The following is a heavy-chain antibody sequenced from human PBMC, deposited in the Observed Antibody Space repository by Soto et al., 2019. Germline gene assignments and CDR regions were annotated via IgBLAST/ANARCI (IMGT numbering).Heavy chain of an antibody. D-gene: IGHD3-10*01. V-gene: IGHV4-31*03. Sequence: SETLSLTCTVSGGSISSGGYYWSWIRQHPGKGLEWIGYIYYSGSTYYNPSLKSRVTISVDTSKNQFSLKLSSVTAADTAVYYCAGTPKGWFGELLENPNWFDPWGQGTLVTVSS. CDR1: GGSISSGGYY. CDR2: IYYSGST. CDR3: AGTPKGWFGELLENPNWFDP. J-gene: IGHJ5*02.